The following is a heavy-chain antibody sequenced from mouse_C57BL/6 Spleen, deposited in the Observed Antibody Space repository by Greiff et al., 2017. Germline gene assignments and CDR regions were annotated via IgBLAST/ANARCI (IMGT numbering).Heavy chain of an antibody. CDR2: IDPSDSYT. Sequence: QVQLQQPGAELVKPGASVKLSCKASGYTFTSYWMQWVKQRPGQGLEWIGEIDPSDSYTNYNQKFKGKATLTVDTSSSTAYMQLSSLTSEDSAVYCCARLTAQATDFDYWGQGTTLTVAS. V-gene: IGHV1-50*01. D-gene: IGHD3-2*02. J-gene: IGHJ2*01. CDR1: GYTFTSYW. CDR3: ARLTAQATDFDY.